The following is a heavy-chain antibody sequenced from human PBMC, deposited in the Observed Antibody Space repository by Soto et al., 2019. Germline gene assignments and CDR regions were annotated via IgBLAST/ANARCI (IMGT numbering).Heavy chain of an antibody. CDR3: AKRRGAGGHFDY. CDR1: GFTFSSYA. J-gene: IGHJ4*02. V-gene: IGHV3-23*01. D-gene: IGHD2-15*01. Sequence: GGSLRLSCAASGFTFSSYAMSWVRQAPGKGLEWVAAISGSGGSTDYADSVKGRFTISRDNSKNTLYLQMNSLTAEDTAVYFCAKRRGAGGHFDYWGQGALITVSS. CDR2: ISGSGGST.